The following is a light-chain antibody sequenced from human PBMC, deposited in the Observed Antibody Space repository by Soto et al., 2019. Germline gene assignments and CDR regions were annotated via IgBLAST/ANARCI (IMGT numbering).Light chain of an antibody. CDR1: QSVSSN. CDR2: GAS. J-gene: IGKJ1*01. V-gene: IGKV3-15*01. CDR3: QQYNNWRGT. Sequence: EIVMTQSPATLSVSPGERATLSCRASQSVSSNLAWFQQKPGQAPRVLIYGASTRATGIPARFSGSGSGTEFTLTISSLQSEDFAVYYCQQYNNWRGTFGQGTKVEIK.